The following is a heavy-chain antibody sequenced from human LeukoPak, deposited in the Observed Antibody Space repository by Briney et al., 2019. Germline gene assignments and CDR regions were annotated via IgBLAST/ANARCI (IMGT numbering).Heavy chain of an antibody. Sequence: GGSLRLSCAASGFTFSSYSMNWVRQAPGKGLEWVSYISSSSSTIYYADSVKGRFTISRDNSKNTLYLQMNSLRAEDTAVYYCAREELGSSLGFDPWGQGTLVTVSS. CDR3: AREELGSSLGFDP. CDR2: ISSSSSTI. D-gene: IGHD3-16*01. V-gene: IGHV3-48*01. CDR1: GFTFSSYS. J-gene: IGHJ5*02.